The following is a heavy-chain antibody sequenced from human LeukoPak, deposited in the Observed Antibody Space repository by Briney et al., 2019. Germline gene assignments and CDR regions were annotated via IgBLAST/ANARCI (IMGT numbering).Heavy chain of an antibody. CDR1: GFTFSSYS. CDR3: ARALTYYDSSGAYYFDY. Sequence: GGSLRLSCAASGFTFSSYSMNWVRQAPGKGLEWVSSISSSSYIYYADSVKGRFTISRDNAKNSLYLQMNSLRAEDTAVYYCARALTYYDSSGAYYFDYWGQGTLVTVSS. J-gene: IGHJ4*02. V-gene: IGHV3-21*01. D-gene: IGHD3-22*01. CDR2: ISSSSYI.